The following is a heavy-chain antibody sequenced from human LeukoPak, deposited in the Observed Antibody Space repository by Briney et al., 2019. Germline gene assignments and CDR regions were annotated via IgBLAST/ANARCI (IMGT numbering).Heavy chain of an antibody. V-gene: IGHV3-21*01. CDR3: ARDLMVRGVIRGIPDY. D-gene: IGHD3-10*01. J-gene: IGHJ4*02. CDR2: ISSSSSYI. Sequence: KPGGSLRLSCAASGFTFSSYSMNWVRQAPGKGLEWVSSISSSSSYIYYADSVKGRFTISRDNSKNTLYLQMNSLRAEDTAVYYCARDLMVRGVIRGIPDYWGQGTLVTVSS. CDR1: GFTFSSYS.